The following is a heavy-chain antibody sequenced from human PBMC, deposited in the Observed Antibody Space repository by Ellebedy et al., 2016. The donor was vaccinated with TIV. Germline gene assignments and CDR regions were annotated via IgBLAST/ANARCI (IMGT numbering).Heavy chain of an antibody. CDR3: ARNPSKTGDFDN. J-gene: IGHJ4*02. V-gene: IGHV1-8*02. D-gene: IGHD7-27*01. CDR2: MNPNSGHT. CDR1: GYTFTGYY. Sequence: ASVKVSXKASGYTFTGYYMHWVRQAPGQGLEWMGWMNPNSGHTGYAQNFQGRVTMTRDTSTSTAYMELSSLRSDDTAVYYCARNPSKTGDFDNWGQGTLVTVSS.